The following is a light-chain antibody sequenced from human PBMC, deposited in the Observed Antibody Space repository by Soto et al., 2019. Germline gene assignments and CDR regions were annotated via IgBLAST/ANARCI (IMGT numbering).Light chain of an antibody. Sequence: EIVLTQSPATLSLSPGERATLSCRASQSVSSYLAWYQQKPGQAPRLLIFDASNRATGIPARSSGSGSGTDFTLTISSLEPEDFAVYYCQQRGSWPRTFGQGTKLEI. J-gene: IGKJ2*02. CDR2: DAS. CDR1: QSVSSY. CDR3: QQRGSWPRT. V-gene: IGKV3-11*01.